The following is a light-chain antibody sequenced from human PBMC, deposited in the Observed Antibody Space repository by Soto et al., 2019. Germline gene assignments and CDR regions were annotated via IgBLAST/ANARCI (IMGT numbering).Light chain of an antibody. CDR3: QKFNTAPLT. CDR1: QDRSVY. Sequence: DIQSTQSPSSLSASVGDRVTITCRASQDRSVYLDWYPQKPGKVTKLLIYSASTLQSGVPSRFSGSGSGTDFTLTISSLQPEDVATYYCQKFNTAPLTFGQGTRLEIK. J-gene: IGKJ5*01. V-gene: IGKV1-27*01. CDR2: SAS.